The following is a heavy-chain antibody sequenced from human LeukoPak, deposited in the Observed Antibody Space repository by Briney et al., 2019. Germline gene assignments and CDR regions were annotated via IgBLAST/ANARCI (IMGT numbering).Heavy chain of an antibody. D-gene: IGHD5-12*01. CDR1: GFTFSSYG. J-gene: IGHJ4*02. V-gene: IGHV3-30*03. CDR2: ISHDGGNE. Sequence: GGSLRLSCAASGFTFSSYGIHWVRQAPGKGLEWVAVISHDGGNEYYADSVKGRFTISRDNSKSAVYLQMNSLRAEDTAVYYCARLQGPFNIVGRYWGQGTLVTVSS. CDR3: ARLQGPFNIVGRY.